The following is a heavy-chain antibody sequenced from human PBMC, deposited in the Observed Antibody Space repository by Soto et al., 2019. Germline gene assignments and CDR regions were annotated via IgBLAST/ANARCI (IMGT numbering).Heavy chain of an antibody. D-gene: IGHD3-16*02. CDR2: IYYDGST. CDR3: ARSRVDDYIWGSYRYSFDY. CDR1: GGSVSRASFY. J-gene: IGHJ4*02. V-gene: IGHV4-61*01. Sequence: SETMSLTCTVSGGSVSRASFYWSWIRQPPGKGLEWIGYIYYDGSTNYNPSLTLKSRVTISVDTSKNQFSLKLSSVTAADTAVYYCARSRVDDYIWGSYRYSFDYWGQGTLVTVSS.